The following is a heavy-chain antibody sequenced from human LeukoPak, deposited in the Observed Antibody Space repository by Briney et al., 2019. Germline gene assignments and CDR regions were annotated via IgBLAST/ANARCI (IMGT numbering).Heavy chain of an antibody. CDR3: ARQGNRYCSSTSCYRARGYFDY. CDR2: IYYSGST. J-gene: IGHJ4*02. D-gene: IGHD2-2*02. V-gene: IGHV4-59*08. Sequence: SETLSLTCTVSGGSISSYYWSWIRQPPGKGLEWIGYIYYSGSTNYNPSLKSRVTISVDTSKNQFSLKLSSVTAADTAVYYCARQGNRYCSSTSCYRARGYFDYWGQGTLVTVSS. CDR1: GGSISSYY.